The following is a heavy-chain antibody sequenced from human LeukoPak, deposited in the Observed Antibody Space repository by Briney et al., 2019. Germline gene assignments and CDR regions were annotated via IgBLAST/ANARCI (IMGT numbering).Heavy chain of an antibody. CDR1: GYTFTSYD. J-gene: IGHJ3*02. CDR2: MNPNSGNT. D-gene: IGHD3-22*01. V-gene: IGHV1-8*01. Sequence: ASVKVSCKASGYTFTSYDINWVRQATGQGLEWMGWMNPNSGNTGYAQKFQGRVTMTRDMSTSTVYMELSSLRSEDTAVYYCARANYDSSGYPYDAFDIWGQGTMVTVSS. CDR3: ARANYDSSGYPYDAFDI.